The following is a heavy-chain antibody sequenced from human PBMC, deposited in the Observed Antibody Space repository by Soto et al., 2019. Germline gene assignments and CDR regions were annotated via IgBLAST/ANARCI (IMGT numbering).Heavy chain of an antibody. CDR3: ARFGEGLTVHFEF. CDR2: ISGSGDNT. D-gene: IGHD3-16*01. V-gene: IGHV3-23*01. J-gene: IGHJ4*02. CDR1: GFTFTSYA. Sequence: PGGSLRLSCSASGFTFTSYAMSWVRQAPGKGLEWVSRISGSGDNTNNADSVKGRFTISRDNSKNTVYLQMDSLRADDTAIYYCARFGEGLTVHFEFWGQGTLVTVSS.